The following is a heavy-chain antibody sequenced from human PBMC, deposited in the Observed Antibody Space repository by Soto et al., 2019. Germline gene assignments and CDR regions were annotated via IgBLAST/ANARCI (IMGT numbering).Heavy chain of an antibody. D-gene: IGHD1-1*01. J-gene: IGHJ4*02. CDR1: GFTFSNYW. Sequence: EVQLVESGGGLVQPGGSLRLSCAGSGFTFSNYWMNWVRQTPGKGLEWVANIKQDGSAKNYVESVKGRFTISRDNAKNLVYLQTNSLRAEDTAVYYCAGVTGWVHDYWGQGTLVTVSS. CDR3: AGVTGWVHDY. V-gene: IGHV3-7*04. CDR2: IKQDGSAK.